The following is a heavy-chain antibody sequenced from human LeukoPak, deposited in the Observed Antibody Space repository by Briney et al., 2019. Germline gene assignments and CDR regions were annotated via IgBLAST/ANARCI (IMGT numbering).Heavy chain of an antibody. Sequence: SETLSLTCAVFGGSFSGYYWSLIRQPPGKGLEWIGEINHSGSTNYNPSLKSRVTISVDTSKNQFSLKLSSVTAADTAVYYCARGLRWLALSYWGQGTLVTVSS. CDR1: GGSFSGYY. V-gene: IGHV4-34*01. CDR2: INHSGST. J-gene: IGHJ4*02. CDR3: ARGLRWLALSY. D-gene: IGHD5-12*01.